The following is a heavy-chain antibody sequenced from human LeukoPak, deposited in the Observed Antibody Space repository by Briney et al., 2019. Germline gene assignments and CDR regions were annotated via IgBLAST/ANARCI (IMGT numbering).Heavy chain of an antibody. D-gene: IGHD1-1*01. CDR1: GFTFSSYG. CDR3: AKSRWTYNIYAFDN. V-gene: IGHV3-30*02. J-gene: IGHJ3*02. Sequence: GGSLRLSCAASGFTFSSYGMHWVRQAPGKGLEWVAFIRYDGSNKYYADSVKGRFTISRDNSKNTLYLQMNSLRAEDTAVYYCAKSRWTYNIYAFDNWGQGTMVTVSS. CDR2: IRYDGSNK.